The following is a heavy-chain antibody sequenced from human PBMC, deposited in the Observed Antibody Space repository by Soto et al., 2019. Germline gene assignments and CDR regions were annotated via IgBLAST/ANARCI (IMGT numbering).Heavy chain of an antibody. Sequence: EVQLLESGGGLVQPGGSLRLSCEASGVAFSSYEMNWVRQAPGEGLEWVSYISSSASTILYADSVKGRFTISSDNAKNSVNLKINSLRNEDSPVYYGANAAGIMNRGFTGMDVWGQGTTVTVSS. V-gene: IGHV3-48*03. CDR1: GVAFSSYE. CDR2: ISSSASTI. CDR3: ANAAGIMNRGFTGMDV. J-gene: IGHJ6*02. D-gene: IGHD3-10*01.